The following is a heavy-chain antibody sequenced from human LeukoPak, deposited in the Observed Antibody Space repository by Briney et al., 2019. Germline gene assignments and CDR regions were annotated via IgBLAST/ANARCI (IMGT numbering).Heavy chain of an antibody. D-gene: IGHD1-26*01. CDR2: INHSGST. J-gene: IGHJ4*02. Sequence: PSETLSLTCAVYGGSFSGYYWSWIRQPPGKGLEWIGEINHSGSTNYNPSLKSRVTISVDTSKNQFSLKLSSVTAADTAVYYCARSLGPYSGSYPLDYWGQGTLVTVSS. V-gene: IGHV4-34*01. CDR3: ARSLGPYSGSYPLDY. CDR1: GGSFSGYY.